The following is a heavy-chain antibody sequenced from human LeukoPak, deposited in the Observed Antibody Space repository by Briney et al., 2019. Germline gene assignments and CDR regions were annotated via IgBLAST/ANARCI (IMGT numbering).Heavy chain of an antibody. J-gene: IGHJ4*02. Sequence: PSQTLSLTCAVSGGSTSSGGYSWSWIRQPPGKGLEWIGYIYYSGSTYYNPSLKSRLTISVDTSKNQFSLKLSSVTAADTAVYYCARAGRAAAGSSQLDYWGQGTLVTVSS. V-gene: IGHV4-30-4*07. D-gene: IGHD6-13*01. CDR2: IYYSGST. CDR1: GGSTSSGGYS. CDR3: ARAGRAAAGSSQLDY.